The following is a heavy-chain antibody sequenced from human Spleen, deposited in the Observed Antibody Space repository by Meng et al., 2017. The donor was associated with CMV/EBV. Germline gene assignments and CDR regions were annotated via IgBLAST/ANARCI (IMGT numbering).Heavy chain of an antibody. CDR2: IWYDGSNK. Sequence: GGSLRLSCAASGLTFSSYGMHWVRQAPGKGLEWVAVIWYDGSNKYYADSVKGRFTISRDNSKNTLFLQMNSVRAEDTAVYYCAKDSSSYFHYYYGMDVWGQGTTVTVSS. V-gene: IGHV3-33*06. D-gene: IGHD6-13*01. J-gene: IGHJ6*02. CDR3: AKDSSSYFHYYYGMDV. CDR1: GLTFSSYG.